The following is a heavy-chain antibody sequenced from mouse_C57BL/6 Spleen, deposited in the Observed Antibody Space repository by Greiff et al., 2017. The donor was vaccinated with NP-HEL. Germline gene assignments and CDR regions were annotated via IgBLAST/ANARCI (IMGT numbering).Heavy chain of an antibody. D-gene: IGHD2-3*01. J-gene: IGHJ3*01. CDR3: ARRIYDGYPAWFAY. V-gene: IGHV1-64*01. Sequence: VQLQQPGAELVKPGASVKLSCKASGYTFTSYWMHWVKQRPGQGLEWIGMIHPNSGSTNYNEKFKSKATLTVDKSSSTAYMQLSSLTSEDSAVYYCARRIYDGYPAWFAYWGQGTLVTVSA. CDR2: IHPNSGST. CDR1: GYTFTSYW.